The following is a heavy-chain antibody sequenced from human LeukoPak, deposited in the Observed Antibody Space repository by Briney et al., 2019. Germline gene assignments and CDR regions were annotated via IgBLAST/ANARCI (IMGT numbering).Heavy chain of an antibody. CDR3: ARGEGGAAFDI. CDR1: GFTFSNYA. CDR2: ISSSSSYI. J-gene: IGHJ3*02. V-gene: IGHV3-21*01. D-gene: IGHD3-16*01. Sequence: GGSLRLSCAASGFTFSNYAMSWVRQAPGKGLEWVSSISSSSSYIYYADSVKGRFTISRDNAKNLLYLQMNSLRAEDTAVYYCARGEGGAAFDIWGQGTMVTVSS.